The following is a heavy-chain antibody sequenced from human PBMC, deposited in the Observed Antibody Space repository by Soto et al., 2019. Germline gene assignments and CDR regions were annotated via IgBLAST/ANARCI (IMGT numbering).Heavy chain of an antibody. CDR3: ARDLGIYYDSRYLDY. V-gene: IGHV3-33*01. Sequence: PGGSLRLSCEASGFNFNNYGMHWVRQAPGKGLEWVAVIWYDGSDKYYADSVKGRFTISKDNSKNTVYLQMNSLRAEDTAVYYCARDLGIYYDSRYLDYWGQGTLVTGSS. CDR1: GFNFNNYG. D-gene: IGHD3-22*01. J-gene: IGHJ4*02. CDR2: IWYDGSDK.